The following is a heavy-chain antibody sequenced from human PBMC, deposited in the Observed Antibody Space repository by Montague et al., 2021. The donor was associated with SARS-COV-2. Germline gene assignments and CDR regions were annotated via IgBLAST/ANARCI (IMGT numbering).Heavy chain of an antibody. D-gene: IGHD1-26*01. CDR1: GFTFGDYG. J-gene: IGHJ6*02. CDR2: INWSGGST. V-gene: IGHV3-20*04. CDR3: ARAGWDYYYGMDV. Sequence: SLRLSCAASGFTFGDYGMSWVRQAPGKGLEWVSGINWSGGSTGYADSVKGRFTISRDNAKNSLYLQMNSLRAEDTALYYCARAGWDYYYGMDVWGQGTTVTVSS.